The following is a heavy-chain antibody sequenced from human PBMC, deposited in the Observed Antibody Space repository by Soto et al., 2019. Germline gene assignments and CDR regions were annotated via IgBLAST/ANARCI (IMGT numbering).Heavy chain of an antibody. D-gene: IGHD2-2*01. CDR3: AHKHAATWLFGY. Sequence: SGPTLVNPTQTLTLTCTFSGFSLTTGGVGVGWIRQPPGKAPEWLALIYGDDAKRFKPSLKNRLSITRDNSRNEVVLTMTNMDPVDTATFFCAHKHAATWLFGYWGQGILVTVSS. J-gene: IGHJ4*02. CDR2: IYGDDAK. V-gene: IGHV2-5*02. CDR1: GFSLTTGGVG.